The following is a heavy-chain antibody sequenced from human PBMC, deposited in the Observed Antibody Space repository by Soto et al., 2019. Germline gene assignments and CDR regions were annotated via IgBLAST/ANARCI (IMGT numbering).Heavy chain of an antibody. D-gene: IGHD6-19*01. CDR1: GGSISSSSYY. CDR3: ARRSGIAVAGTRYYYYYGMDV. J-gene: IGHJ6*02. Sequence: PSETLSLTCTVSGGSISSSSYYWGWIRQPPGKGLEWIGSIYYSGSTYYNPSLKSRVTISVDTSKNQYSLKLSSVTAADTAVYYCARRSGIAVAGTRYYYYYGMDVWGQGTTVTVSS. CDR2: IYYSGST. V-gene: IGHV4-39*01.